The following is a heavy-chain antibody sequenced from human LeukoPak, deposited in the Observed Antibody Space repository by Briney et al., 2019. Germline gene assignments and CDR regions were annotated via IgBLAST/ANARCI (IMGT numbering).Heavy chain of an antibody. CDR3: ARDRNGFDY. V-gene: IGHV4-59*01. CDR1: GDSIRNYY. J-gene: IGHJ4*02. CDR2: IYYSGST. Sequence: SETLSPTCTVSGDSIRNYYWSWIRQPPGKGLEWIGYIYYSGSTNFNPSLKSRVTISVDTSKNQFSLKLSSVTAADTAVYYCARDRNGFDYWGQGTLVTVSS. D-gene: IGHD4-11*01.